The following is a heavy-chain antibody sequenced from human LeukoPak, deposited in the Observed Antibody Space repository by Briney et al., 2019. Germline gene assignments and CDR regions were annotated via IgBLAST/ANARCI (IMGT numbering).Heavy chain of an antibody. J-gene: IGHJ4*02. CDR1: GGSFSGYY. Sequence: SETLSLTCAVYGGSFSGYYWSWIRQPPGKGLEWIGEINHSGSTNYNPSLKSRVTISVDTSKNQFSLKLSSVTAADTAVYYCARVDTATAMYYFDYWGQGTLVTVSS. CDR2: INHSGST. D-gene: IGHD5-18*01. V-gene: IGHV4-34*01. CDR3: ARVDTATAMYYFDY.